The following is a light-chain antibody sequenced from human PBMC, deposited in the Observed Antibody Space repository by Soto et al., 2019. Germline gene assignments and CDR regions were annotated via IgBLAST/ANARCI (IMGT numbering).Light chain of an antibody. CDR2: AAS. Sequence: DIQMTQSPSSLSASVGDRVTITCRASQSISIYLNWYQQKPGKAPKLLIYAASSLQSGVPSRFGGSGSGTDFTLTISSLQREDLATYYCQQSLTTPLTVGGGTKVDIK. CDR3: QQSLTTPLT. CDR1: QSISIY. V-gene: IGKV1-39*01. J-gene: IGKJ4*01.